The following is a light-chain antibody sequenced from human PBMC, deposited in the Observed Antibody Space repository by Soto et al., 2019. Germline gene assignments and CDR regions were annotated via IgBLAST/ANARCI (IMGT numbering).Light chain of an antibody. CDR3: HQDGGYPIT. V-gene: IGKV3-20*01. Sequence: IVLTQSPGTLSLSPGERVTLSCRASQSFTTRLALYQHKPGQAPTLLMSGASNRSSGVPVRFSGSGSGTDFTLTITRLEPEDLALYYCHQDGGYPITFGLWTRLEI. CDR2: GAS. J-gene: IGKJ5*01. CDR1: QSFTTR.